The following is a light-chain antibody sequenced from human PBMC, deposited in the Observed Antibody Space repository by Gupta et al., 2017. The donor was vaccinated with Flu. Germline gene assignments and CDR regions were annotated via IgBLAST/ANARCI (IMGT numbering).Light chain of an antibody. J-gene: IGLJ3*02. V-gene: IGLV1-44*01. CDR2: RNN. Sequence: SVLTQPPSASGTPRPRVTISGSGSSSNIGTNTVDWYQQLPGPAPRLLIYRNNERPSGVPDRFSGSKSGTSASLAISGLQSEDEADYYCEAWDDSRNAWVFGGGTKLTVL. CDR1: SSNIGTNT. CDR3: EAWDDSRNAWV.